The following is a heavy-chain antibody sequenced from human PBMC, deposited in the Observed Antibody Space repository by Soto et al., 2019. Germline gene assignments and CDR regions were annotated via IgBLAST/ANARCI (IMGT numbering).Heavy chain of an antibody. CDR1: GYTFTGYY. J-gene: IGHJ5*02. V-gene: IGHV1-2*02. CDR3: ARDFSSGWPSGWFDP. Sequence: ASVKVSCKASGYTFTGYYMHWVRQAPGQGLEWMGWINPNSGGTNYAQKFQGRVTMTRDTSISTAYMELSRLRSDDTAVYYCARDFSSGWPSGWFDPWGQGSLVTVSS. CDR2: INPNSGGT. D-gene: IGHD6-19*01.